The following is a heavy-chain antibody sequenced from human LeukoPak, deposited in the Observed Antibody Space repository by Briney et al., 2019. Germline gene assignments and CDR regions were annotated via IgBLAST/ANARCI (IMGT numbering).Heavy chain of an antibody. CDR3: AKGKTGAPRGY. CDR2: IHSGGST. CDR1: GFSFSSYS. J-gene: IGHJ4*02. Sequence: PGGSLRLSCAASGFSFSSYSMNWVRQAPGKGLEWVSVIHSGGSTYYADSVKGRFTISRDNPKNTLYLQMNRLKVEDTAVYYCAKGKTGAPRGYWGQGTLVTVSS. V-gene: IGHV3-66*01. D-gene: IGHD7-27*01.